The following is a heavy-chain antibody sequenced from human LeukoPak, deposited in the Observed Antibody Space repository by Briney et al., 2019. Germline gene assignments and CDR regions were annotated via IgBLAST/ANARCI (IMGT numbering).Heavy chain of an antibody. CDR3: ASITFGGVLDY. CDR1: GDSISSGDYY. V-gene: IGHV4-61*02. J-gene: IGHJ4*02. Sequence: SETLSLTCTVSGDSISSGDYYWSWIRQPAGKGLEWIGRISSSGSTNYNPSLKSRVTLSVDTSKKQFSLNLNPVTAADTAVYYCASITFGGVLDYWGQGTLVTVSS. CDR2: ISSSGST. D-gene: IGHD3-16*01.